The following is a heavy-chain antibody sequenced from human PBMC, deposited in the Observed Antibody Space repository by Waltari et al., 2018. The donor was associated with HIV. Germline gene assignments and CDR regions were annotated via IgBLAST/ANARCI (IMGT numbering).Heavy chain of an antibody. CDR2: IYYSGST. CDR3: ARDRALLRLGELSPGAFDI. Sequence: QLQLQESGPGLVKPSETLSLTCTVSGGSISSSSYYWGWIRQPPGKGLEWIGSIYYSGSTYYTPSLKSRGTISVDTSKNQFSLKLSSVTAADTAVYYCARDRALLRLGELSPGAFDIWGQGTMVTVSS. J-gene: IGHJ3*02. D-gene: IGHD3-16*02. CDR1: GGSISSSSYY. V-gene: IGHV4-39*07.